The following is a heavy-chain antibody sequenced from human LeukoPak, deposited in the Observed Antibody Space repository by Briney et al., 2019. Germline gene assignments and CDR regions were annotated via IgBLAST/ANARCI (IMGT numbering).Heavy chain of an antibody. Sequence: GGSLRLSCAASGFTFSNYAVMWVRQAPGQGLEWVSAITSGGAPRYADSVKGRFTISRDNSKNTLYLQMNSLRAEDSAVYFCAREDGYGSGSYGFDYWGQGALVTVSS. CDR3: AREDGYGSGSYGFDY. J-gene: IGHJ4*02. D-gene: IGHD3-10*01. CDR1: GFTFSNYA. CDR2: ITSGGAP. V-gene: IGHV3-23*01.